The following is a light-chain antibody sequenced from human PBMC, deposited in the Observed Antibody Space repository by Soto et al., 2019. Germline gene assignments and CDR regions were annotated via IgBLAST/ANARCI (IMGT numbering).Light chain of an antibody. J-gene: IGKJ1*01. V-gene: IGKV3-20*01. CDR2: GAS. Sequence: EIVLTQSPGTRSLSPGERATLSCRASETLFNKYLAWYQQRPGQAPRLLIYGASSRATGIPDRFSGSGSETDFTLTISRLEPEDFAVYYCQQSYISRTFGQGTKVDIK. CDR1: ETLFNKY. CDR3: QQSYISRT.